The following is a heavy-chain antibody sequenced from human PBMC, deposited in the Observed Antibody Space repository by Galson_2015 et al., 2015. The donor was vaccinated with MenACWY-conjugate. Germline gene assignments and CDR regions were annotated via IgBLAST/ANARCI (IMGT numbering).Heavy chain of an antibody. D-gene: IGHD3-10*01. J-gene: IGHJ6*02. CDR1: GFTFSRYS. Sequence: SLRLSCAASGFTFSRYSMHWVRQAPGKGLEWVSSICSSSSYIYYADSVKGRFTISRDNAKNSLYLQMNSLRAEDTAVYYCAREGSDYYGSGSYYNASSYYYGMDVWSQGTTVTVSS. CDR3: AREGSDYYGSGSYYNASSYYYGMDV. V-gene: IGHV3-21*01. CDR2: ICSSSSYI.